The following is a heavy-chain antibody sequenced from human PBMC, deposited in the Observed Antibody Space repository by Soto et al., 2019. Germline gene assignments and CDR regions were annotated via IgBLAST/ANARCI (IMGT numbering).Heavy chain of an antibody. D-gene: IGHD5-12*01. CDR1: GLTFDDYA. CDR3: AKDISDGYNSHYFDY. J-gene: IGHJ4*02. CDR2: ISWNSGSI. V-gene: IGHV3-9*01. Sequence: EVQLVESGGGLVQPGRSLRLSCAASGLTFDDYAMHWVRQAPGKGLAGVSGISWNSGSIGYADSVKGRFTISRDNAKNSLYLQMNSLRAEDTALYYCAKDISDGYNSHYFDYWGQGTLVTVSS.